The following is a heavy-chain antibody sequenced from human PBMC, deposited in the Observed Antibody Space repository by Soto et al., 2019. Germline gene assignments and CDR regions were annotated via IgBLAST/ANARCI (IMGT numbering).Heavy chain of an antibody. D-gene: IGHD6-19*01. V-gene: IGHV3-66*01. CDR1: GFTVSIDD. CDR2: IYSGGST. CDR3: ARSQWNYLDY. J-gene: IGHJ4*02. Sequence: PGGSLRLSCAASGFTVSIDDMSWVRQAPGKGLEWVSVIYSGGSTYYADSVKGRFIISRDNYKNTLYLQMNSLRAEDTAVYYCARSQWNYLDYWGQGTLVTVSS.